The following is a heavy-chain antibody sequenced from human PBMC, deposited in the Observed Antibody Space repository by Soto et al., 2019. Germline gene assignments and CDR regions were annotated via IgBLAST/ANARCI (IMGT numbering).Heavy chain of an antibody. CDR1: GDSISSLY. CDR3: ARGMTTVTTFDY. CDR2: IYYSGSI. D-gene: IGHD4-17*01. V-gene: IGHV4-59*12. J-gene: IGHJ4*02. Sequence: SETLSLTCTVSGDSISSLYWSWMRQPPGKGLEWIGYIYYSGSINYNPSLKSRVTISVDRSKNQVSLKVSSVTAADTAVYYCARGMTTVTTFDYWGQGTLVTVSS.